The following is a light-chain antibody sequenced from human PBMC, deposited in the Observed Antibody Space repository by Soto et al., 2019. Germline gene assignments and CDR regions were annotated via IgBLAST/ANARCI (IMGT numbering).Light chain of an antibody. CDR3: QQFNNYPLT. CDR2: DAS. J-gene: IGKJ4*01. CDR1: QGISSA. Sequence: AIQLTQSPSSLSASVGDRVTVTCRASQGISSALAWYQQKPGRAPKLLIYDASNLEGGVPSRFSGRGSETDFALTISSLQPEDVATYYCQQFNNYPLTFGGGTKVDIK. V-gene: IGKV1D-13*01.